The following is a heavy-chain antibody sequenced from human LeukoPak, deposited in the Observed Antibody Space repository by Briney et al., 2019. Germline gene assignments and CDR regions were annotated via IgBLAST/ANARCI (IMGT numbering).Heavy chain of an antibody. CDR1: GFSICSGYY. CDR2: IYHSGST. J-gene: IGHJ4*02. D-gene: IGHD3-16*02. V-gene: IGHV4-38-2*02. CDR3: ARQGDYRYPFDS. Sequence: SETLSLTGTVSGFSICSGYYWGWIRQPPGKGLEWIGSIYHSGSTYYNPSLKGRVTISVDTSKSQFSLKLTSVTAADTAVYYCARQGDYRYPFDSWGQGTLVTVSS.